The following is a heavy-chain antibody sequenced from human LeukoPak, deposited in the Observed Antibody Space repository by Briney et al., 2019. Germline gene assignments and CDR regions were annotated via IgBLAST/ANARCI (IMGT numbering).Heavy chain of an antibody. CDR2: ISGSGGSI. D-gene: IGHD4-17*01. Sequence: PGGSLRLSCAASGFTFSSYAMSWVRQAPGKGLEWVSAISGSGGSIYYADSVKGRFTLSRDNAKNTLYLQMNSLRAEDTAVYYCARAVRSFDIWGQGTMVTVSS. J-gene: IGHJ3*02. CDR1: GFTFSSYA. V-gene: IGHV3-23*01. CDR3: ARAVRSFDI.